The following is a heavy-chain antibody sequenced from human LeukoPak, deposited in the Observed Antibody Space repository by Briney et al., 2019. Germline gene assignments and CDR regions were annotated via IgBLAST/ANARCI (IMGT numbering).Heavy chain of an antibody. CDR1: GFTFSSYW. V-gene: IGHV3-74*01. CDR2: INTDGSRT. CDR3: VRSAFLTTEYYFDY. J-gene: IGHJ4*02. Sequence: GGSLRLSCAASGFTFSSYWMHWVRQAPGAGLVWVSRINTDGSRTNYADSVKGRFTISRDNARNTLYLQMNSLRAEDAAVYYCVRSAFLTTEYYFDYWGQGSLVTVSS. D-gene: IGHD4-11*01.